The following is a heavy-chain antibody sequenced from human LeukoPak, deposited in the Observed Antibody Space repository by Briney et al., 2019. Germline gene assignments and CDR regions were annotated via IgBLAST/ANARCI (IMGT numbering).Heavy chain of an antibody. CDR3: ARGGGRTNFDY. D-gene: IGHD1-14*01. J-gene: IGHJ4*02. CDR1: GGSFSGYY. CDR2: INHSGST. Sequence: PSETLSLTCAVYGGSFSGYYWSWIRQPPGKGLEWIGEINHSGSTNYNPSLKSRVTISVDTSKNQFSLKLSSVTAADTAVYYCARGGGRTNFDYWGQGTLGTVSS. V-gene: IGHV4-34*01.